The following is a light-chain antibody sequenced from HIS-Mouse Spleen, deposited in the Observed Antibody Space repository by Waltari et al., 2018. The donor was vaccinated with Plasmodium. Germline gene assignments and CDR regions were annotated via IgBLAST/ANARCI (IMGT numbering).Light chain of an antibody. V-gene: IGLV5-37*01. Sequence: QPVLTQPPSSSASPGESARLTCTLPSDINVGSYNIYWYQQKPGSPPRYLLYYYSDSGKGQGSGDPSRFSGSKESSANTGILLSAGLQAEDEADYYCMIWPSNASGVFGGGTKLTVL. CDR2: YYSDSGK. J-gene: IGLJ3*02. CDR1: SDINVGSYN. CDR3: MIWPSNASGV.